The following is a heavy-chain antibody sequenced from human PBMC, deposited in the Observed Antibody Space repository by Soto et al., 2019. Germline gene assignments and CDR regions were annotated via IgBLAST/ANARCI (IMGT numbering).Heavy chain of an antibody. CDR1: GFTFSSYG. V-gene: IGHV3-30*03. Sequence: GGSLRLSCAASGFTFSSYGMHWVRQAPGKGLEWVAVISYDGSNKYYADSVKGRFTISRDNSKNTLYLQMNSLRSEDTAVYYCARDLLEVTFLTGGGMDVWGQGTTVTVSS. D-gene: IGHD2-21*02. CDR2: ISYDGSNK. CDR3: ARDLLEVTFLTGGGMDV. J-gene: IGHJ6*02.